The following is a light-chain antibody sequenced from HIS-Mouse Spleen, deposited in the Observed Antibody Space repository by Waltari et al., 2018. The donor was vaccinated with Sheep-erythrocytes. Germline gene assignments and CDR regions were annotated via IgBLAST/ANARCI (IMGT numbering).Light chain of an antibody. CDR2: DLS. CDR3: CSYAGSYNHV. J-gene: IGLJ1*01. V-gene: IGLV2-11*01. Sequence: QSALTQPRSFSVSPGQSVTIACNSTSSVVCGCNYSPWYHQHPGKAPKIMIYDLSTRPSGVPDRFSGSKSGNTASLTISGLQAEDEADYYCCSYAGSYNHVFATGTKVTVL. CDR1: SSVVCGCNY.